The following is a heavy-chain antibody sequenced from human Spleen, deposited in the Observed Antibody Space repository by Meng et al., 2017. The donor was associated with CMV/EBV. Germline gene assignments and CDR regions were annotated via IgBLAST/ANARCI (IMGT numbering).Heavy chain of an antibody. Sequence: QVQLQESGPGLVKPSGTLSLTCAVSGGSISSSNLWTWVRQVPGKGLEWIGEIYQSGSTNYNPSLKSRVTISVDKFKNQFSLKLGSVTAADTAVYYCARIERRRILKYCGSDCSTTGYWGQGTLVTVSS. J-gene: IGHJ4*02. CDR1: GGSISSSNL. CDR3: ARIERRRILKYCGSDCSTTGY. CDR2: IYQSGST. D-gene: IGHD2-21*02. V-gene: IGHV4-4*02.